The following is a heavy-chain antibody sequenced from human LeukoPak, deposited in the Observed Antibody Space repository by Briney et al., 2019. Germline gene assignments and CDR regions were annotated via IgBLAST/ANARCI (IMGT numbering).Heavy chain of an antibody. CDR1: GYTFTTYD. CDR3: ARCGYYDILTGYLDMWFDP. Sequence: GASVRVSCKASGYTFTTYDINWVRQATGQGLEWMGWMNPNSGNTNYAQKLQGRVTMTTDTSTSTDYMELRSLRSDDTAVYYCARCGYYDILTGYLDMWFDPWGQGTLVTVSS. J-gene: IGHJ5*02. CDR2: MNPNSGNT. V-gene: IGHV1-18*01. D-gene: IGHD3-9*01.